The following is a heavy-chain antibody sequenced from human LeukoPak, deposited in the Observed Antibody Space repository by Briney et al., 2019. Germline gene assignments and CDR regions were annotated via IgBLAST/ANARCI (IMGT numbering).Heavy chain of an antibody. J-gene: IGHJ6*02. V-gene: IGHV4-59*08. CDR3: VRHAATRHNYGMDV. D-gene: IGHD6-13*01. CDR2: IYHSGST. Sequence: PSETLSLTCTVSGGSISSYYWSWIRQPPGKGLEWIGHIYHSGSTNYNPSFKSRVTMSVDTSKNHFSLKLSSVTAADTAVYYCVRHAATRHNYGMDVWGQGTTVIVSS. CDR1: GGSISSYY.